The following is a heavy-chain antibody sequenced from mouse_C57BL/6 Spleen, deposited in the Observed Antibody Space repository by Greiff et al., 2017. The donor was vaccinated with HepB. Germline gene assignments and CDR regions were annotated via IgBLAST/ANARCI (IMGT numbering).Heavy chain of an antibody. CDR3: ARPYYSNYRWYFDV. Sequence: VQLQQSGPELVKPGASVKISCKASGYTFTDYYMNWVKQSHGKSLEWIGDINPNNGGTSYNQKFKGKATLTVDKSSSTAYMELRSLTSEDSAVYYCARPYYSNYRWYFDVWGTGTTVTVSS. V-gene: IGHV1-26*01. J-gene: IGHJ1*03. D-gene: IGHD2-5*01. CDR2: INPNNGGT. CDR1: GYTFTDYY.